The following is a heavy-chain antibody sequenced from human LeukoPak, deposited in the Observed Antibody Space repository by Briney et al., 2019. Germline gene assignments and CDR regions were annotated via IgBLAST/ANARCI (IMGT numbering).Heavy chain of an antibody. V-gene: IGHV3-53*01. J-gene: IGHJ3*02. D-gene: IGHD5/OR15-5a*01. CDR3: AKGGSVTAPDDAFGI. CDR2: IYSGGST. Sequence: GGSLRLSCAASGFPVSSNYMNWVRQAPGKGPEWVSVIYSGGSTYYADSVKGRFTISRDNSKNTLYLQMNSLRAEDTAIYYCAKGGSVTAPDDAFGIWGQGTMVTVSS. CDR1: GFPVSSNY.